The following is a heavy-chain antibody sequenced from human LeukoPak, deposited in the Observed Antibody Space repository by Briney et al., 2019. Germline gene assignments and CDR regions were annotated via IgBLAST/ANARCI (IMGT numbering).Heavy chain of an antibody. Sequence: QTLSLTCAISGDSVSSKSATWNWIRQSPSRGLEWLGRTYYTSKWYNDYAVSVKSRITINPDTSKNQFSLQLNSVTPEDTAVYYCAREGWFGEPPSHWFDPWGQGILVTVSS. CDR3: AREGWFGEPPSHWFDP. V-gene: IGHV6-1*01. J-gene: IGHJ5*02. D-gene: IGHD3-10*01. CDR2: TYYTSKWYN. CDR1: GDSVSSKSAT.